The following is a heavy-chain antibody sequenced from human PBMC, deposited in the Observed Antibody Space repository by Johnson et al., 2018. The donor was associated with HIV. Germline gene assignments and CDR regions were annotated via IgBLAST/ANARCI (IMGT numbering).Heavy chain of an antibody. J-gene: IGHJ3*02. CDR1: GFTFSSYD. V-gene: IGHV3-13*01. CDR2: IGTAGDT. Sequence: VQLVESGGGLVQPGGSLRLSCAASGFTFSSYDMHWVRQATGKGLEWVSAIGTAGDTYYPGSVTGRFTISRENAKNSLYLQMNSLRAEDTALYYCARDFYAVVATPFIGSAFDIWGQGTMVTVSS. D-gene: IGHD5-12*01. CDR3: ARDFYAVVATPFIGSAFDI.